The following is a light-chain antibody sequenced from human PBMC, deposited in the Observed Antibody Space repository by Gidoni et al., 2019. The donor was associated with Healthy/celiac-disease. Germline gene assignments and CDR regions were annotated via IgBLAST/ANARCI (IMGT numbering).Light chain of an antibody. CDR2: WAS. Sequence: QSVLYSSNNKNYLAWYQQKPGQPPKLLIYWASTRESGVPDRFSGSGSGTDFTLTISSLQAEDVAVYYCQQYYSTPPAFGPGTKVDIK. J-gene: IGKJ3*01. CDR3: QQYYSTPPA. V-gene: IGKV4-1*01. CDR1: QSVLYSSNNKNY.